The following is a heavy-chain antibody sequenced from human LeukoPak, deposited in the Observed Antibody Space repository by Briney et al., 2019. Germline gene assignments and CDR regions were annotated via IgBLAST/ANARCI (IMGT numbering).Heavy chain of an antibody. CDR2: ISGSGGST. D-gene: IGHD2-21*02. J-gene: IGHJ4*02. CDR3: AKDSFYIVGVTPPPVH. CDR1: GFTFSSYG. Sequence: GGSLRLSCAASGFTFSSYGMSWVRQAPGKGLEWVSAISGSGGSTYYADSVKGRFTISRDNSKNTLYLQMNSLRAEDTAVYYCAKDSFYIVGVTPPPVHWGQGTLVTVSS. V-gene: IGHV3-23*01.